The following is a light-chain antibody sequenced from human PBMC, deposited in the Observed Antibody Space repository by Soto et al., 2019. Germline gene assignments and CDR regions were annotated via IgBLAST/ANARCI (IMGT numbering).Light chain of an antibody. CDR2: DAS. CDR3: QQYTNYWT. Sequence: DIQMTQSPSTLSASVGDRVTITCRASQSISSWLAWYQQKPGEAPKLLIYDASTLESGVPSRFSGSGSGTEFTLTISSLQPDDLATYYCQQYTNYWTFGQGTKVEIK. CDR1: QSISSW. J-gene: IGKJ1*01. V-gene: IGKV1-5*01.